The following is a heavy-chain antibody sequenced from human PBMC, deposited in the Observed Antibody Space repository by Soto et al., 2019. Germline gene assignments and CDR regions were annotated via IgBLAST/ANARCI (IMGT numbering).Heavy chain of an antibody. CDR3: ARGPYGDDDY. CDR2: IYQSGST. D-gene: IGHD4-17*01. J-gene: IGHJ4*02. V-gene: IGHV4-31*03. CDR1: GGSISSGGYC. Sequence: QVQLQESGPGLVKPSQTLSLTCTVSGGSISSGGYCWSWIRQHPGKGLEWIGYIYQSGSTYYNPSLKSRVNISVDKSKNQFSLRLSSVTSADTVVYYCARGPYGDDDYWGQGTVVTVSS.